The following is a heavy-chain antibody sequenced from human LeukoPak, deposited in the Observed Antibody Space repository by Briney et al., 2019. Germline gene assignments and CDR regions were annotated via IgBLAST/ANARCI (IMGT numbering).Heavy chain of an antibody. D-gene: IGHD4-17*01. CDR3: ARMTTGHDY. CDR1: GTSFSSYY. V-gene: IGHV4-34*01. CDR2: INHSGYT. Sequence: SETLSLTCAVSGTSFSSYYWSWIRQSPEKGLEWIGEINHSGYTNNNPSLKSRVTMSIDPSNNRFSLRLSSVTAADTAVYFCARMTTGHDYWGQGILVTVSS. J-gene: IGHJ4*02.